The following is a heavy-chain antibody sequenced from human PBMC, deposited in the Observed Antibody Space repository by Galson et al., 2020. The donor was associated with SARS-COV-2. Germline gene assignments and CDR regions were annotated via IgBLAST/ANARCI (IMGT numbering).Heavy chain of an antibody. CDR1: GYSFTRYW. J-gene: IGHJ3*02. V-gene: IGHV5-51*01. CDR3: AREVAVAAGGAFDI. CDR2: IYPGDSDS. Sequence: GESLKISCKGSGYSFTRYWIGWVRQMPGKGLEWMGIIYPGDSDSRYSPSFQGQVTISADRSISTAYLQWSSLKASDTAMYYCAREVAVAAGGAFDIWGQGTMVTVSS. D-gene: IGHD6-19*01.